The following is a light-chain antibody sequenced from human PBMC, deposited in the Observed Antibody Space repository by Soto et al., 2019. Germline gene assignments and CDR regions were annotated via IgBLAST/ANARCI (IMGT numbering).Light chain of an antibody. J-gene: IGLJ3*02. CDR2: DVN. CDR1: SSDGGGYNY. CDR3: CSYAGSYTPMV. V-gene: IGLV2-11*01. Sequence: QSALTQPRSVSGSPGQSVTISCTGTSSDGGGYNYVSWYQQHPGKAPKLMIYDVNQRPSGVPDRFSGSKSGNTASLTISGLQAEDEADYYCCSYAGSYTPMVFGGGTKLTVL.